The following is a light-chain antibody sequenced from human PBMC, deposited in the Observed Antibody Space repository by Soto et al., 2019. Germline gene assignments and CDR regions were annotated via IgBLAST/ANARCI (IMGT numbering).Light chain of an antibody. Sequence: DIQMTQSPSILWASVGDRVTISCRTSQSISSWLAWYQQKPGKAPNVLIHKASHLESGVPSRFSGSGAGTEFTLTNSSLQPGDYATYYCQHYNSYPWTFGQGTKVDIK. CDR3: QHYNSYPWT. J-gene: IGKJ1*01. CDR1: QSISSW. V-gene: IGKV1-5*03. CDR2: KAS.